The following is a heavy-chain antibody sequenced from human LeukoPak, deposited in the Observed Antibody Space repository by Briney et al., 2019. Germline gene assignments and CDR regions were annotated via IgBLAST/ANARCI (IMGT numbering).Heavy chain of an antibody. D-gene: IGHD3-10*01. J-gene: IGHJ5*02. CDR2: IYHSGST. Sequence: SETLSLTCTVSGYSISSGYYWGWIRQPPGKGLEWIGSIYHSGSTYYNPSLKSRVTISVDTSKNQFSLKLSSVTAADTAVYYCAVGRLWFGELLSGANWFDPWGQGTLVTVSS. CDR3: AVGRLWFGELLSGANWFDP. CDR1: GYSISSGYY. V-gene: IGHV4-38-2*02.